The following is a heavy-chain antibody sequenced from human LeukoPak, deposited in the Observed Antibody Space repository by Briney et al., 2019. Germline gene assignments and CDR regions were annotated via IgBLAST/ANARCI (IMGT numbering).Heavy chain of an antibody. V-gene: IGHV3-66*01. CDR1: GFSVRSNY. CDR3: ARDQIGSW. J-gene: IGHJ4*02. Sequence: GGSLRLSCAASGFSVRSNYMNWVRQAPGKGLEWVSVIYSGGSTFYADSVKGRFTISRDNSKNTLYLQMNSLRAEDTAVYYCARDQIGSWWGQGTPVIVSS. D-gene: IGHD6-13*01. CDR2: IYSGGST.